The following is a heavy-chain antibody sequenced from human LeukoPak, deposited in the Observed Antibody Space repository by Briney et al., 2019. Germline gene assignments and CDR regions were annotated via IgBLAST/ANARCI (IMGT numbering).Heavy chain of an antibody. Sequence: GGSLRLSCAASGFTFSSYWMHWVRQTPGKGLVWVSRINSDGSSTVSADSVKGRFTISRDNAMNTLYLQINSLRAEDTAVYYCARDLRSPSDTNIAIDYWGQGTLVTVSS. CDR2: INSDGSST. CDR3: ARDLRSPSDTNIAIDY. J-gene: IGHJ4*02. CDR1: GFTFSSYW. V-gene: IGHV3-74*01.